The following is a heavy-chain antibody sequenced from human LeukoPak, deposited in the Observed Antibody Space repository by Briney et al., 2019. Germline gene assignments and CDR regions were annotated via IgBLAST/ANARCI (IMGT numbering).Heavy chain of an antibody. J-gene: IGHJ5*02. CDR1: GYTFTRYG. CDR3: AREDDITASSP. Sequence: GASVKVSCKASGYTFTRYGISWVRQAPGQGLEWMGWTSAYNGNTNYAQKFQGRVTMTTDTSTSTAYMELRSLRSDDTAVYYCAREDDITASSPWGQGTLVTVSS. V-gene: IGHV1-18*01. CDR2: TSAYNGNT. D-gene: IGHD3-9*01.